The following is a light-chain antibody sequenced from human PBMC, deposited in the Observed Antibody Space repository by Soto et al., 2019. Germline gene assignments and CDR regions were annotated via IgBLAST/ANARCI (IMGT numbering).Light chain of an antibody. CDR2: DVR. CDR3: SSYTTISTYV. J-gene: IGLJ1*01. V-gene: IGLV2-14*01. Sequence: QSVLTQPASVSGSPGQSITISCTGTSRVVGGYNYVSWYQQHPGKAPKLMIYDVRNRPSGVSNRFSGSKSVNTASLTISGLQAEDEADYYCSSYTTISTYVFGTGTEVTVL. CDR1: SRVVGGYNY.